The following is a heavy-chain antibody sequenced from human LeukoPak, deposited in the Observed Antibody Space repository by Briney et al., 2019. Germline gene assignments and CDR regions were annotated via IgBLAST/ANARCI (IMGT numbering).Heavy chain of an antibody. Sequence: AAVKVSCKASGYTFTSYCIIWLRQAPGQGLEWMGWISAYNVNTNYAQKLQGRVTSTTDTSTSTAYMQLRSLISDDTAVYYCARAGSIMITFGGAAFDYWGQGTLVTVSS. J-gene: IGHJ4*02. CDR3: ARAGSIMITFGGAAFDY. V-gene: IGHV1-18*01. D-gene: IGHD3-16*01. CDR1: GYTFTSYC. CDR2: ISAYNVNT.